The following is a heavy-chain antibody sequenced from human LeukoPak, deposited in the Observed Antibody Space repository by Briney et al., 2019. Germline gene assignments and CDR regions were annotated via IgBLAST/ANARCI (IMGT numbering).Heavy chain of an antibody. V-gene: IGHV4-59*01. Sequence: SETLSLTCTVSGGSISSYYWSWIRQPPGKGLEWIGYIYYSGSTNYNPSLKSRVTISVDTSKNQFSLKLSSVTAADTAVYYCARVAHSKYYYDSSGYYQNHFDYWGRGTLVTVSS. CDR1: GGSISSYY. J-gene: IGHJ4*02. CDR2: IYYSGST. D-gene: IGHD3-22*01. CDR3: ARVAHSKYYYDSSGYYQNHFDY.